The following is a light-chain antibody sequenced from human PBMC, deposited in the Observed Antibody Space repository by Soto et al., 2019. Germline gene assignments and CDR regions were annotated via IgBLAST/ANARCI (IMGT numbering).Light chain of an antibody. V-gene: IGKV3-11*01. Sequence: EIVLTQSPSTLSLSPGERATLSCRASQSVSSYLAWYQQKPGQAPRLLIYDASNRATGIPARFSGSGSGTHFTLTISSLEPEDFAVYYCQQRSNWPRGTFGPGTKVDIK. J-gene: IGKJ3*01. CDR1: QSVSSY. CDR3: QQRSNWPRGT. CDR2: DAS.